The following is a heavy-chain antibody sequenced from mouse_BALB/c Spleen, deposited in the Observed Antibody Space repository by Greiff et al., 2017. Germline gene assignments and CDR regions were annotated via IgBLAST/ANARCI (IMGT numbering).Heavy chain of an antibody. V-gene: IGHV3-8*02. Sequence: DVKLVESGPSLVKPSQTLSLTCSVTGDSITSGYWNWIRKFPGNKLEYMGYISYSGSTYYNPSLKSRISITRDTSKNQYYLQLNSVTTEDTATYYCARSGYYGSYSMDYWGQGTSVTVSS. D-gene: IGHD1-1*01. J-gene: IGHJ4*01. CDR2: ISYSGST. CDR3: ARSGYYGSYSMDY. CDR1: GDSITSGY.